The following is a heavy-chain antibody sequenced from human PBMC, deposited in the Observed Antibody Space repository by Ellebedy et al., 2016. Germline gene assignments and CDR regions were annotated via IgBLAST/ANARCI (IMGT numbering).Heavy chain of an antibody. D-gene: IGHD6-13*01. J-gene: IGHJ4*02. CDR3: ASPAAAGTSSFDY. Sequence: ASVKVSXKASGYTFTSYDINWVRQATGQGLEWMGWMNPNSGNTGYAQKFQGRVTMTRNTSISTAYMELSSLRSEDTAVYYCASPAAAGTSSFDYWGQGTLVTVSS. V-gene: IGHV1-8*01. CDR2: MNPNSGNT. CDR1: GYTFTSYD.